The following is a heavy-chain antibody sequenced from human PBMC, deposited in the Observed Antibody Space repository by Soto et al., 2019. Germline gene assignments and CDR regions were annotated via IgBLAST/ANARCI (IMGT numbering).Heavy chain of an antibody. CDR2: IYYSGST. V-gene: IGHV4-31*03. J-gene: IGHJ4*02. CDR1: GGPISSGGYY. D-gene: IGHD6-13*01. Sequence: SETLSLTCTVPGGPISSGGYYWSWIRQHPGKGLEWIGYIYYSGSTYYNPSLKSRVTISVDTSKNQFSLKLSSVTAADTAVYYCASSISSWYVSRRGGLDYWGQGTLVTVSS. CDR3: ASSISSWYVSRRGGLDY.